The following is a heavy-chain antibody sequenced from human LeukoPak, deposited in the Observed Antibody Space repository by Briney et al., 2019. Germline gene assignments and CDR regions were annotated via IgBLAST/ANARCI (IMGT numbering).Heavy chain of an antibody. CDR2: ISSSSSYT. CDR3: ARDADLRDYDSSGYYSY. Sequence: PGGSLRLSCAASGFTFSDYYMSWIRQAPGKGLGRVSYISSSSSYTNYADSVKGRFTISRDNAKNSLYLQMNSLRAEDTAVYYCARDADLRDYDSSGYYSYWGQGTLVTVSS. J-gene: IGHJ4*02. V-gene: IGHV3-11*05. D-gene: IGHD3-22*01. CDR1: GFTFSDYY.